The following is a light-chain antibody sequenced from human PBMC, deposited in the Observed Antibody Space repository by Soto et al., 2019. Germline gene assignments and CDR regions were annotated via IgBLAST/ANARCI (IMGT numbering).Light chain of an antibody. J-gene: IGLJ1*01. CDR1: SNDVGGYDY. Sequence: QPVLTHPRSVSGSPGQSVTISCTGTSNDVGGYDYVSWYQRHPGKAPKLIIYDVSKRPSGVPDRFSGSKSGNTASLTISGLQAEDEADYYCCSYAGTYSYVFGTGTKVTVL. CDR3: CSYAGTYSYV. CDR2: DVS. V-gene: IGLV2-11*01.